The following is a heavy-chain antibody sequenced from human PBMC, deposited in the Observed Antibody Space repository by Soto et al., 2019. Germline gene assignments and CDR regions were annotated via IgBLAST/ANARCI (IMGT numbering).Heavy chain of an antibody. J-gene: IGHJ4*02. CDR1: GFTFSSYG. Sequence: GGSLRLSCAASGFTFSSYGMHWVRQAPGKGLEWVAVISYDGSKKYYADSVKGRFTISRDKSKNTLYLQMNSLRAEDTAVYYCAKVLTAYCGGDCLSWSFDYWGQGTLVTVSS. V-gene: IGHV3-30*18. CDR2: ISYDGSKK. D-gene: IGHD2-21*01. CDR3: AKVLTAYCGGDCLSWSFDY.